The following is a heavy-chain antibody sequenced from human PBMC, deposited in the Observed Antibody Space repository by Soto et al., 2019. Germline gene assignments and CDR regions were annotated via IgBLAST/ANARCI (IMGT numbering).Heavy chain of an antibody. J-gene: IGHJ4*02. CDR3: ASYSGSSLYYFDY. V-gene: IGHV4-34*01. Sequence: QVQLQQWGAGLLKPSETLSLTCAVYGGSFSGYYWSWIRQPPGKGLEWIGEINHSGSTNYNPSLKCRVTISVDTSKNQFSLKLSSVTAADTAVCYCASYSGSSLYYFDYWGQGTLVTVSS. D-gene: IGHD3-10*01. CDR1: GGSFSGYY. CDR2: INHSGST.